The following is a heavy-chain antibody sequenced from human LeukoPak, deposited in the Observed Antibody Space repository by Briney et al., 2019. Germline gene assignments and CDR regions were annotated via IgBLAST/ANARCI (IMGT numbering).Heavy chain of an antibody. Sequence: SETLSLTCTVSGASISSSDSYWSWIRQPPGKGLEWIGSIYRRGSTSYNPSLKSRVTISVDTSKNQFSLKLSSVTAADTAVYYCARRSGDSSGYYLGAFDIWGQGTMVTVSS. J-gene: IGHJ3*02. CDR2: IYRRGST. D-gene: IGHD3-22*01. CDR1: GASISSSDSY. CDR3: ARRSGDSSGYYLGAFDI. V-gene: IGHV4-39*01.